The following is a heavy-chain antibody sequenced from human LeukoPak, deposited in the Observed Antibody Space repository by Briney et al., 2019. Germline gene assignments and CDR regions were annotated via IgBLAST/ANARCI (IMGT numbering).Heavy chain of an antibody. Sequence: GGSLRLSCAASGFTFSSYEMNWVRQAPGKGLEWVSYISSSGSTIYYADSVKGRFTISRDNAKNSLYLQVNSLRAEDTAVYYCAREGGRSSTSFDYWGQGTLVTVSS. CDR2: ISSSGSTI. V-gene: IGHV3-48*03. J-gene: IGHJ4*02. CDR1: GFTFSSYE. D-gene: IGHD3-16*01. CDR3: AREGGRSSTSFDY.